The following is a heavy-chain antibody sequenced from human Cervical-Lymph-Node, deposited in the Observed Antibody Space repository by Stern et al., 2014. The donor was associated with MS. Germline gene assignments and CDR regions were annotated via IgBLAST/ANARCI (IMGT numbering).Heavy chain of an antibody. CDR1: GGTFSSYA. V-gene: IGHV1-69*01. D-gene: IGHD2-2*01. CDR3: ARYTLGYCSSTSCRRYNWFDP. J-gene: IGHJ5*02. Sequence: VQLVESGAEVKKPGSSVKVSCKASGGTFSSYAISWVRQAPGQGLEWMGGIIPIFGTANYAQKFQGRITIPAADSPSTAYMELSSLRSEDTAFYYCARYTLGYCSSTSCRRYNWFDPWGQGTLVTVSS. CDR2: IIPIFGTA.